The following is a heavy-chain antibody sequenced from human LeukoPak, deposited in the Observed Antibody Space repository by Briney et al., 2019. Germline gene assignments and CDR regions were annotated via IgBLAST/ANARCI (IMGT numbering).Heavy chain of an antibody. J-gene: IGHJ4*02. CDR3: ARTTPRGLLWFGEPIGGYFDY. CDR2: ISAYNGNT. Sequence: ASVKVSCTASGYTFTSYGISWVRQAPGQGLEWMGWISAYNGNTNYAQKLQGRVTMTTDTSTSTAYMELRSLRSDDTAVYYCARTTPRGLLWFGEPIGGYFDYWGQGTLVTVSS. V-gene: IGHV1-18*01. CDR1: GYTFTSYG. D-gene: IGHD3-10*01.